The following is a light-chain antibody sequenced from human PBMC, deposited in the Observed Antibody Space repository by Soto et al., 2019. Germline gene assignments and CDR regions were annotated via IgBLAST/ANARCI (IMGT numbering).Light chain of an antibody. CDR1: QGINSF. J-gene: IGKJ4*01. Sequence: QLTQSPSSLSASVCDRVTITCRASQGINSFLAWYQQKPGRAPKLLMYDASTLQSGVPSRFSGSGSGTEFTLTISSLQPEDFATYYCQQLYRFPLTFGGGTKVDIK. CDR2: DAS. V-gene: IGKV1-9*01. CDR3: QQLYRFPLT.